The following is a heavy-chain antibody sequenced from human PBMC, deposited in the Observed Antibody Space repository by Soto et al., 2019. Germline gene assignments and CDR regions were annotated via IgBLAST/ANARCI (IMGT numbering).Heavy chain of an antibody. V-gene: IGHV1-2*02. D-gene: IGHD1-26*01. J-gene: IGHJ5*02. Sequence: GASVKVSCKASGYTFTGYYMHWVRQAPGQGLEWMGWINPNSGGTNYAQKFQGRVTMTRDTSISAAYMGLSRLRSDDTAVYYCARGRAGKVGATLAPGFDPWGQGTLVTVSS. CDR3: ARGRAGKVGATLAPGFDP. CDR2: INPNSGGT. CDR1: GYTFTGYY.